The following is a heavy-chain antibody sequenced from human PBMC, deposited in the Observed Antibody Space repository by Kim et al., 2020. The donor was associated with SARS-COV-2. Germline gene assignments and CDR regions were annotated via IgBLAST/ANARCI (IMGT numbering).Heavy chain of an antibody. CDR2: INHYHGGST. D-gene: IGHD2-2*02. Sequence: SETLSLTCAVFGGSFSGYFWSWIRQPPGKGLEWIGEINHYHGGSTKYNASLKSRVTISVDTSKNQFSLKLSSVTAADTALYYCARGRAGVVPSPILGIGPHYDYYAIDVWGQGTTVTVSS. J-gene: IGHJ6*02. CDR3: ARGRAGVVPSPILGIGPHYDYYAIDV. V-gene: IGHV4-34*01. CDR1: GGSFSGYF.